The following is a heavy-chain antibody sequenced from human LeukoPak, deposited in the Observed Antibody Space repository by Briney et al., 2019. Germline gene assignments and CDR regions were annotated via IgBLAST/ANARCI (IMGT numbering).Heavy chain of an antibody. CDR3: ARGEGYCSGGSCYSSGYYYYMDV. CDR2: INPNSGGT. J-gene: IGHJ6*03. D-gene: IGHD2-15*01. V-gene: IGHV1-2*02. CDR1: GYTFTGYY. Sequence: ASVKVSCKASGYTFTGYYMHWVRQAPGQGLEWMGWINPNSGGTNYAQKFRGRVTMTRNTSISTAYMELSSLRSEDTAVYYCARGEGYCSGGSCYSSGYYYYMDVWGKGTTVTISS.